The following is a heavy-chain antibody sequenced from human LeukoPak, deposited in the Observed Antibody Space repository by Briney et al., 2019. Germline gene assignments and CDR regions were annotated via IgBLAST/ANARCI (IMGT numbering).Heavy chain of an antibody. CDR2: ISSSSSYI. CDR1: GFTFSDYY. V-gene: IGHV3-21*01. D-gene: IGHD6-13*01. J-gene: IGHJ5*02. Sequence: GGSLRLSCAASGFTFSDYYMNRVRQAPGKGLEWVSSISSSSSYIYYADSVKGRFTISRDNAKNSLYLQMNSLRAEDTAVYYCARDSNSRGSWSGEVNWFDPWGQGTLVTVSS. CDR3: ARDSNSRGSWSGEVNWFDP.